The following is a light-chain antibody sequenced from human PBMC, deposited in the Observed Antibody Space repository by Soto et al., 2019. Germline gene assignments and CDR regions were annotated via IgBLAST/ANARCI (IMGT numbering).Light chain of an antibody. CDR3: VHATHRPWT. Sequence: DVVMTQSPLSLPVTLGQPPSISCRSSQSLVSSNGNTFLIWFQQRPGQSPRRLIYKVSNRDSAGPHRFPGSGSGTDFTVEIRRVEAEDVGVYYCVHATHRPWTFGQGTKVEVK. CDR2: KVS. V-gene: IGKV2-30*01. J-gene: IGKJ1*01. CDR1: QSLVSSNGNTF.